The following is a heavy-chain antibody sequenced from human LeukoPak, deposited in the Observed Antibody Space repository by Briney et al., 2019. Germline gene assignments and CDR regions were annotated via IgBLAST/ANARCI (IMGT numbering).Heavy chain of an antibody. D-gene: IGHD2-8*01. V-gene: IGHV3-7*01. CDR2: VKQDGSEK. Sequence: PGGSLRLSFEASEFTFSNYWMSWVRQAPGKGLEWVANVKQDGSEKYYVDSVKGRFTISRDNAKNSLYLQMNSLRVEDTANRATYNSINGREFQHWGQGTLVTVSS. CDR1: EFTFSNYW. J-gene: IGHJ1*01. CDR3: YNSINGREFQH.